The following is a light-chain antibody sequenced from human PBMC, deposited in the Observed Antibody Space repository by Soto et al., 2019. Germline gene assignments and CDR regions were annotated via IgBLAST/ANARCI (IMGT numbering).Light chain of an antibody. CDR2: GAS. CDR1: QSFNSIY. Sequence: EIVLTQSPGTLSLSPGERATLSCRASQSFNSIYLAWYQQIPGQAPRLLIHGASTRATGIPARFSASASGTEFTLTISSLQSEDFAVYYCQQYTNWPRTFGQGTKVDIK. V-gene: IGKV3-15*01. CDR3: QQYTNWPRT. J-gene: IGKJ1*01.